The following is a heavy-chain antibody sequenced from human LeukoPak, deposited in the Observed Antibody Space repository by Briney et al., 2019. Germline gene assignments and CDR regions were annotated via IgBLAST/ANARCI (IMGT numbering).Heavy chain of an antibody. D-gene: IGHD3-9*01. V-gene: IGHV4-34*01. CDR1: SGSFSGYY. CDR2: INHSGST. J-gene: IGHJ4*02. CDR3: ARIKRGSLRYSDWSSFDY. Sequence: SETLSLTCAVYSGSFSGYYWSWLRQPPGKGLEGIGEINHSGSTNYNPSLKSRVTISVDTSKNQFSLKLSSVTAADTAVYYCARIKRGSLRYSDWSSFDYWGQGTLVTVSS.